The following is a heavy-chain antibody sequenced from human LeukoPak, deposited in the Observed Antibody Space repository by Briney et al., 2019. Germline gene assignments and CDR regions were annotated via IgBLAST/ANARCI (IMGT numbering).Heavy chain of an antibody. D-gene: IGHD1-26*01. CDR1: GYRFSTSW. CDR3: ARHLRVGATQSNFDY. Sequence: GEPLKISCQGSGYRFSTSWIGWVRQMPGKGLEWMGIIYPGDSDTRYNPSFQGQVTISADKSISTAYLQWSSLRASDTAMYYCARHLRVGATQSNFDYWGQGTLVTVSS. J-gene: IGHJ4*02. V-gene: IGHV5-51*01. CDR2: IYPGDSDT.